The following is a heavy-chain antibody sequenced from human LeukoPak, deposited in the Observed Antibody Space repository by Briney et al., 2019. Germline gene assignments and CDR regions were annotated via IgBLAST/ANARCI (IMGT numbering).Heavy chain of an antibody. CDR3: ARAYAYCSSTSCYTGIWTFYGMDV. D-gene: IGHD2-2*02. Sequence: GASVKVSCKASGYTFTSYAMNWVRQAPGQGLEWMGWINTNTGNPTYAQGFTGRFVFSLDTSVSPAYLQISSLKAEDTAVYYCARAYAYCSSTSCYTGIWTFYGMDVWGQGTTVTVSS. V-gene: IGHV7-4-1*02. CDR1: GYTFTSYA. J-gene: IGHJ6*02. CDR2: INTNTGNP.